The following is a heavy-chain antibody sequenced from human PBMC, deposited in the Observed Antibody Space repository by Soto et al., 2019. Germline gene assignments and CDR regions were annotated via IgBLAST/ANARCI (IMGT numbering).Heavy chain of an antibody. CDR3: ARAIRYWSGGSCYSAGFDP. CDR1: GFTFDDYG. D-gene: IGHD2-15*01. CDR2: INWNGGST. V-gene: IGHV3-20*01. J-gene: IGHJ5*02. Sequence: EVQLVESGGGVVRPGGSLRLSCAASGFTFDDYGMSWVRQAPGKGLEWVSGINWNGGSTGYADSVKGRFTISRGNAKNSLYHQKNSLRAEDTALYHCARAIRYWSGGSCYSAGFDPWGQGTLVTVSS.